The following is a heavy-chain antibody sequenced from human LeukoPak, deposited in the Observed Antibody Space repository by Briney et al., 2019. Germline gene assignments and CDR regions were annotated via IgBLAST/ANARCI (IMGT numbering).Heavy chain of an antibody. D-gene: IGHD3-10*01. CDR3: ASRFGELLPDY. Sequence: SETLSLTCTVSGGSISSGDYYWSWIRQPPGTGLEWIGYIYYSGSTYYNPSLKRRATISVDTSKNQFSLKLSSVTAADTAVYYCASRFGELLPDYWGQGTLVTVSS. CDR1: GGSISSGDYY. CDR2: IYYSGST. J-gene: IGHJ4*02. V-gene: IGHV4-30-4*01.